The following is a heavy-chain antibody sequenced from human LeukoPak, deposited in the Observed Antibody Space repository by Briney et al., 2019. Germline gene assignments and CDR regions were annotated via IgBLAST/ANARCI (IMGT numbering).Heavy chain of an antibody. CDR3: ARNEWADY. D-gene: IGHD1-26*01. CDR2: ITGSGGNT. V-gene: IGHV3-23*01. Sequence: PGGSLRLSCAASGFIFSSYSMSWVRQAPGKGLEWVSVITGSGGNTYYADSVKGRFTISKDNSKNTVYLQMNSLRDEDTAVYYCARNEWADYWGQGTLVTVSS. CDR1: GFIFSSYS. J-gene: IGHJ4*02.